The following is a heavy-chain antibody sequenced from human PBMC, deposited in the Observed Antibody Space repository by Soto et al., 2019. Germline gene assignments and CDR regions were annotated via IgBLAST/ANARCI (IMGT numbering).Heavy chain of an antibody. D-gene: IGHD3-16*01. CDR3: ARDRVAGIWGDAFDI. CDR2: INPYNANT. J-gene: IGHJ3*02. Sequence: ASVQVSCKTSGYSFTNHGINWVRQAPGQGLEWMGWINPYNANTNYAQKLQGRVTMTTDTSTSTAYMDLRSLTSDATAVYYCARDRVAGIWGDAFDIWGQGTMVTVSS. V-gene: IGHV1-18*04. CDR1: GYSFTNHG.